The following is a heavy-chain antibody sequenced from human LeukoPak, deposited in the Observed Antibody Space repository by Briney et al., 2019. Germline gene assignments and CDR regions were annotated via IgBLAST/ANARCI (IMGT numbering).Heavy chain of an antibody. CDR1: GFTFSNAW. Sequence: GGSLRLSCAASGFTFSNAWMSWVRQAPGKGLEWVGRIKSKTDGGTTDYAAPVKGRFTISRDDSKNTLYLQMNSLKTEDTAVYYCTTDQREYCSSTSCYRAVGDYYYYMDVWGKGTTVTVSS. CDR3: TTDQREYCSSTSCYRAVGDYYYYMDV. J-gene: IGHJ6*03. D-gene: IGHD2-2*01. CDR2: IKSKTDGGTT. V-gene: IGHV3-15*01.